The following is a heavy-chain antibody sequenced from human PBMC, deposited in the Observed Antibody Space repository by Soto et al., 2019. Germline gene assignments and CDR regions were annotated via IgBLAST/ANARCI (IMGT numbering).Heavy chain of an antibody. CDR3: ARSYYYDSNYYYYGMDV. J-gene: IGHJ6*02. D-gene: IGHD3-10*01. CDR2: IYPGDSDT. V-gene: IGHV5-51*01. Sequence: PGESLKISCKGSGYSFTNYWIAWVRQTPGRGLEWMGIIYPGDSDTRYSPSIQGQVTISADKSISTAYLQWSSLKASDTAIYYCARSYYYDSNYYYYGMDVWGQGTTVTVSS. CDR1: GYSFTNYW.